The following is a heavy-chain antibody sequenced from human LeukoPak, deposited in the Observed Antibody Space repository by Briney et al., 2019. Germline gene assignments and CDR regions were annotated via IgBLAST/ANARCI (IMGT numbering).Heavy chain of an antibody. D-gene: IGHD5-24*01. CDR2: INHSGST. V-gene: IGHV4-34*01. CDR1: GGSFSGYY. Sequence: SETLSLTCAVHGGSFSGYYWSWIRQPPGKGLEWMGEINHSGSTNYNPSLKSRVTISVDTSKNQFSLKLSSVTAADTAVYYCARGVEMATKYNWFDPWGQGTLVTVSS. CDR3: ARGVEMATKYNWFDP. J-gene: IGHJ5*02.